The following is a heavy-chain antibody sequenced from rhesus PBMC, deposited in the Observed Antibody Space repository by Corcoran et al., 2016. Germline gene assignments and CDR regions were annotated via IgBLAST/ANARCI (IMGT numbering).Heavy chain of an antibody. CDR1: GGSISSSY. CDR2: IYGSGSST. V-gene: IGHV4-169*01. CDR3: ARGDY. J-gene: IGHJ4*01. Sequence: QLQLQESGPGLVKPSETLSLTCAVSGGSISSSYWSWIRQAPGKGLEWIGDIYGSGSSTNYNPSLKSRVTLSVDTSKNQLSLRLSSGTAADTAVYYCARGDYWGQGVLVTVSS.